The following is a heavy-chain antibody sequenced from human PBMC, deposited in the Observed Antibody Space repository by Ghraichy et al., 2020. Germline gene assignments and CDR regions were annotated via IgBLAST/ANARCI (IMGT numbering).Heavy chain of an antibody. CDR3: AKGGDFWTGYLLGYFDY. CDR1: GFTFSSYA. V-gene: IGHV3-23*01. D-gene: IGHD3/OR15-3a*01. J-gene: IGHJ4*02. CDR2: ISGSGGAT. Sequence: GGSLRLSCPASGFTFSSYAMSWVRQAPGKGLEWVSTISGSGGATYYADSVKGRFTISRDNSKNTLFLQMNSLRAEDTAVYYCAKGGDFWTGYLLGYFDYWGQGALVTVSS.